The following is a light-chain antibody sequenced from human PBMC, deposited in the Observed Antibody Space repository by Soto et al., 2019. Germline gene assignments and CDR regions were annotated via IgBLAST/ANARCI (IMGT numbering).Light chain of an antibody. CDR1: DDITNY. Sequence: IQLTQSPSSLSASVGDRVTVTCRASDDITNYLAWYQQKAGKAPKLLIYAASTLHTGVPSRFSGSGSGTEFTLTISSLQPEDFATYYCQQLNSYLITFGQGTKVDI. V-gene: IGKV1-9*01. CDR2: AAS. J-gene: IGKJ1*01. CDR3: QQLNSYLIT.